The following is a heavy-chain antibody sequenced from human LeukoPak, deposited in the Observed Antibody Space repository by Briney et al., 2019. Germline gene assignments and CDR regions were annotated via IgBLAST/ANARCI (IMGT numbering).Heavy chain of an antibody. CDR1: GFTFSNYY. J-gene: IGHJ4*02. Sequence: GGSLRLSCAASGFTFSNYYISWIRQAPGKGLEWVSYISSSAITMYYADSVKGRFTISRDNAKNSLYLQMNSLRAEDTAVYYCAKVMITFGGVIASFSNFDYWGQGTLVTVSS. V-gene: IGHV3-11*01. D-gene: IGHD3-16*02. CDR3: AKVMITFGGVIASFSNFDY. CDR2: ISSSAITM.